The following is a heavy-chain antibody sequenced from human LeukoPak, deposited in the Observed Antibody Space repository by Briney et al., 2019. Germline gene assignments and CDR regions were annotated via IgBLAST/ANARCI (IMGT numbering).Heavy chain of an antibody. CDR3: ARHVTISGPYDASDI. V-gene: IGHV4-59*08. CDR1: GDXISSYY. CDR2: IYYSGGT. J-gene: IGHJ3*02. D-gene: IGHD5-24*01. Sequence: SETLSLTCTVSGDXISSYYWSWXRQPPGKGLEWIGYIYYSGGTDYNHSLKSRVTISVDTSKNQFSLKLRSVTAADTAVYYCARHVTISGPYDASDIWGQGTMVTVSP.